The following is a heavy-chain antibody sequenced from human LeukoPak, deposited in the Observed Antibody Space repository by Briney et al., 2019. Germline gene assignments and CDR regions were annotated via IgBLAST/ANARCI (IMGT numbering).Heavy chain of an antibody. D-gene: IGHD6-13*01. CDR1: GYSISSGYY. CDR2: IYHSGTI. CDR3: ARGLGRQQLVSPFDY. V-gene: IGHV4-38-2*02. J-gene: IGHJ4*02. Sequence: PSETLSLTCTVSGYSISSGYYWGWIRQPPGKGLEWLASIYHSGTIYYNPSLKSRVTISVDTSKNQFSLKLTSVTAADTAVYYCARGLGRQQLVSPFDYWGQGALVTVSS.